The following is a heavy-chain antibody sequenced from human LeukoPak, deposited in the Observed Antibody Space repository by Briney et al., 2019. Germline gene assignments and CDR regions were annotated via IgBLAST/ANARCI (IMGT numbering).Heavy chain of an antibody. Sequence: RASVKVSCKASGYTFTGYYMRWVRQAPGQGLEWMGRINPNSGGTNYAQKLQGRVTMTRDTSISTAYMELSRLRSDDTAVYYCARARIAAAGVTDNYWGQGTLVTVSS. J-gene: IGHJ4*02. D-gene: IGHD6-13*01. V-gene: IGHV1-2*06. CDR2: INPNSGGT. CDR1: GYTFTGYY. CDR3: ARARIAAAGVTDNY.